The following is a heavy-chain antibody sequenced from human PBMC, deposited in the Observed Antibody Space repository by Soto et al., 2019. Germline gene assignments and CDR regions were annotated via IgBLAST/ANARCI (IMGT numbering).Heavy chain of an antibody. Sequence: ASVKVSCKASGYTFTSYGISWVRQAPGQGLEWMGWISAYNGNTNYAQKLQGRVTMTTDTSTSTAYMELRSLRSDDTAVYYCARDRNYDFWRGPYWFDPWGQGTLVTVSS. CDR3: ARDRNYDFWRGPYWFDP. J-gene: IGHJ5*02. CDR2: ISAYNGNT. D-gene: IGHD3-3*01. CDR1: GYTFTSYG. V-gene: IGHV1-18*01.